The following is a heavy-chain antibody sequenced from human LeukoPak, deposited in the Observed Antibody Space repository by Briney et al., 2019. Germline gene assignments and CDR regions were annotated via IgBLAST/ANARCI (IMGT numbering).Heavy chain of an antibody. J-gene: IGHJ4*02. CDR1: GFTFSSYA. V-gene: IGHV3-23*01. CDR2: ISGSGGST. Sequence: GGSLRLSCAASGFTFSSYAMSWVRQAPGKRLEWVSAISGSGGSTYYADSVKGRFTISRDNSKNTLYLQMNSLRAEDTAVYYCAKRPDILTGYPFDYWGQGALVTVSS. D-gene: IGHD3-9*01. CDR3: AKRPDILTGYPFDY.